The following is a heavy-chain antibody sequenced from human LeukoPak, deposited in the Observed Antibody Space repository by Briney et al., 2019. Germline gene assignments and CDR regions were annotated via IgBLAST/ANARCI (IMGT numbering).Heavy chain of an antibody. J-gene: IGHJ6*03. Sequence: ASVNVSYKASGYTFTSYDINWVRQATGQGLEWMGWMNPKSGNTGYAQKFQGRVTITRNTSISTAYMELSSLRSEDSVVYYCARLRGELVVVPAAIQRHARYYYYMDVWGKGTTVSVSS. CDR1: GYTFTSYD. CDR3: ARLRGELVVVPAAIQRHARYYYYMDV. CDR2: MNPKSGNT. D-gene: IGHD2-2*01. V-gene: IGHV1-8*01.